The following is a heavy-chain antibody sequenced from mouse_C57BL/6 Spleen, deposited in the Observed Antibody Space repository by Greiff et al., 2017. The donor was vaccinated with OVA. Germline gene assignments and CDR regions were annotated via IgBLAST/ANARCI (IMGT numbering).Heavy chain of an antibody. J-gene: IGHJ3*01. Sequence: VMLVESGPGLVQPSQSLSITCTVSGFSLTSYGVHWVRQSPGKGLEWLGVIWSGGSTDYNAAFISRLSISKDNSKSQVFFKMNSLQADDTAIYYCARGDSNYEFAYWGQGTLVTVSA. V-gene: IGHV2-2*01. CDR2: IWSGGST. CDR1: GFSLTSYG. CDR3: ARGDSNYEFAY. D-gene: IGHD2-5*01.